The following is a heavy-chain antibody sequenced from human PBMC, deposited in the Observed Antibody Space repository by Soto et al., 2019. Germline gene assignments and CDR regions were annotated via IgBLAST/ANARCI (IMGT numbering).Heavy chain of an antibody. D-gene: IGHD1-26*01. CDR3: ARDIGNYYGMDV. CDR2: ISGISSDI. Sequence: GVSLRLSCAASGFTFGGYTMYCVRHAPGKGLEWVSSISGISSDIYYADSVKGRFTVSRDNAENSLYLQMNSLRPEDTAVYYCARDIGNYYGMDVWGQGTTVTVSS. CDR1: GFTFGGYT. J-gene: IGHJ6*02. V-gene: IGHV3-21*01.